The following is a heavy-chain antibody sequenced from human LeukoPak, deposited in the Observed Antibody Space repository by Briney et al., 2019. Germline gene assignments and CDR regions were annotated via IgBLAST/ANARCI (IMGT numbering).Heavy chain of an antibody. J-gene: IGHJ4*02. CDR2: VYYGRSP. CDR1: GGSISSYY. CDR3: ARSSGTGTFSY. D-gene: IGHD6-25*01. Sequence: SETLSLTCTVSGGSISSYYWAWIRQPPGKGLEWIGSVYYGRSPYFNPSLESRATISVDTSKNHFSLKMSSVTAADTAVYYCARSSGTGTFSYWGQGTLVTVSS. V-gene: IGHV4-39*02.